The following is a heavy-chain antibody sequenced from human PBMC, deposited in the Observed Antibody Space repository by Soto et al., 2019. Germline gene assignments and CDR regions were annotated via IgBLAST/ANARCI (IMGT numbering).Heavy chain of an antibody. CDR2: ISYDGSNK. D-gene: IGHD5-18*01. V-gene: IGHV3-30*18. Sequence: GGSLRLSCAASGFTFSSYGMHWVRQAPGKRLEWVAVISYDGSNKYYADSVKGRFTISRDNSKNTLYLQMNSLRAEDTAVYYCAKDISQLWLSYYYYGMDVWGQGTTVTVSS. CDR1: GFTFSSYG. CDR3: AKDISQLWLSYYYYGMDV. J-gene: IGHJ6*02.